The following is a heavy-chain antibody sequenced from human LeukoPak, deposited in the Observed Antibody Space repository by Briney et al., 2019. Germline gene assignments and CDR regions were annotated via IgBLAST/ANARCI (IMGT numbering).Heavy chain of an antibody. CDR2: IRGSGDTT. CDR1: GFTFSNYA. Sequence: GGSLRLSCAASGFTFSNYAMSWVRQAPGKGLEWVSGIRGSGDTTYYADSVKGRFTISRDNSKNTLYLQMNSLGAEDTAVYYCASSSRDYGDYQNWGQGTLVTVSS. CDR3: ASSSRDYGDYQN. J-gene: IGHJ4*02. D-gene: IGHD4-17*01. V-gene: IGHV3-23*01.